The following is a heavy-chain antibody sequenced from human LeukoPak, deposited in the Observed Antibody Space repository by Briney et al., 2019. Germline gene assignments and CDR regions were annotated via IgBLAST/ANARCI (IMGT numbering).Heavy chain of an antibody. V-gene: IGHV4-59*01. CDR3: ARYCSGVSCYSRALDY. D-gene: IGHD2-15*01. Sequence: SETLSLTCTVSGGSISRIWQPPGKGLEWIGYIYYSGSTSYNPSLKSRVTISVDTSKNQFSLRLSSVTAADTAVYFCARYCSGVSCYSRALDYWGQGTLVTVSS. CDR1: GGSIS. CDR2: IYYSGST. J-gene: IGHJ4*02.